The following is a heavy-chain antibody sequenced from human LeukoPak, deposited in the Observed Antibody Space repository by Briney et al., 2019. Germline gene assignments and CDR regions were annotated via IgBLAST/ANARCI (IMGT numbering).Heavy chain of an antibody. J-gene: IGHJ5*02. CDR1: GGSISSYY. CDR2: IFYSGST. V-gene: IGHV4-59*12. CDR3: ARDHCGGDCYSKSSWFDP. Sequence: SETLSLTCTVSGGSISSYYWSWIRQPPGKGLEWIGYIFYSGSTNYNPSLKSRVTISVDKSKNQFSLKLSSVTAADTAVYYCARDHCGGDCYSKSSWFDPWGQGTLVTVSS. D-gene: IGHD2-21*02.